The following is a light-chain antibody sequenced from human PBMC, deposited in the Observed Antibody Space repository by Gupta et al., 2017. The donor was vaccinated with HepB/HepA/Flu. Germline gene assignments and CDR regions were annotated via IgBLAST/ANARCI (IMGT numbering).Light chain of an antibody. CDR3: KQGLHPPRI. J-gene: IGKJ4*01. Sequence: DIVMTQFPLSLPVTPGEPASISCRSSQSLLNSNGYHYLDWYVQKPGQSPQLLISVVSLRVSGVPDRFSGSGSGTDFTLTISRVEAEDVGVYYCKQGLHPPRIFGGGTKVEIK. CDR1: QSLLNSNGYHY. V-gene: IGKV2-28*01. CDR2: VVS.